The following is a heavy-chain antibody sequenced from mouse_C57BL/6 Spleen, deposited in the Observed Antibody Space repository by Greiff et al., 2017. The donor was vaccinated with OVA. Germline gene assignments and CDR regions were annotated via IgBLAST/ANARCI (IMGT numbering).Heavy chain of an antibody. CDR2: IHPNSGST. D-gene: IGHD1-1*01. CDR1: GYTFTSYW. J-gene: IGHJ1*03. V-gene: IGHV1-64*01. CDR3: ARGYYGSSDYWYFDV. Sequence: QVQLQQPGAELVKPGASVKLSCKASGYTFTSYWMHWVKQRPGQGLEWIGMIHPNSGSTNYNEKFKSKATLTVDKSSSTAYMQLSSLTSEDSAVYYCARGYYGSSDYWYFDVWGTGTTVTVSS.